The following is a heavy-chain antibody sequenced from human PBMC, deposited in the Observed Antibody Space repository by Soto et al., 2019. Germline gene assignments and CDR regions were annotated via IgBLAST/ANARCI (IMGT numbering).Heavy chain of an antibody. CDR1: GGSISSSNW. Sequence: SETLSLTCAVSGGSISSSNWWSWVRQPPGEGLEWIGEIYHSGSTNYNPSLKSRVTISVDKSKNQFSLKLSSVTAADTAVYYCARGYSSSWNWFDPWGQGTLVTVSS. D-gene: IGHD6-13*01. CDR2: IYHSGST. V-gene: IGHV4-4*02. CDR3: ARGYSSSWNWFDP. J-gene: IGHJ5*02.